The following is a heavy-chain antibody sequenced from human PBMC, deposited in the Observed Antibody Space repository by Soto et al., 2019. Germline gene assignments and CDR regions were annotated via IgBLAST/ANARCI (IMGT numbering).Heavy chain of an antibody. CDR1: GGSVSSGDYY. CDR2: IYYTGTT. J-gene: IGHJ2*01. Sequence: QVQLQESGPGLVKPSQTLSLTCSVSGGSVSSGDYYWRWIRQPPGKGLEWIGYIYYTGTTYYNPSLKSRITLSVDASRYQYSLNLTSVTAADTAVYYCASVKIFRAMQRSWYFDLWGRGTLVSVSP. D-gene: IGHD6-25*01. CDR3: ASVKIFRAMQRSWYFDL. V-gene: IGHV4-30-4*01.